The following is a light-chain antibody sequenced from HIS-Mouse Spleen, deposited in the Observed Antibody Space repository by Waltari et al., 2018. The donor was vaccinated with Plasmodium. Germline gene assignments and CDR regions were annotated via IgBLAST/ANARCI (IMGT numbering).Light chain of an antibody. CDR3: AAWDDSLSGSWV. Sequence: QSVLTQPPSASGTPGQRVTISCSGSSSNIGSNYVYWYQQLPGTAPKLLIYRNNQRPSGVHDRFSGSKSGTSASLAISGLRSEDEADYYCAAWDDSLSGSWVFGGGTKLTVL. V-gene: IGLV1-47*01. CDR2: RNN. J-gene: IGLJ3*02. CDR1: SSNIGSNY.